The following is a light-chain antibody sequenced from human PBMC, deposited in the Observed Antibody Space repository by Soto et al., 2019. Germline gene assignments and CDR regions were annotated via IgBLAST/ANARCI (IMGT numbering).Light chain of an antibody. V-gene: IGKV3-20*01. CDR2: GAS. J-gene: IGKJ2*01. Sequence: EIVLTQSPGTLSLSPGDRATLSCRASQSVSSSYLAWYQHKPGQAPRLLIYGASSRATGIPDKFSGSGSGTDLPLTISRLEPEDLAVYYCQQYGSSPLTFGQGTKLDIK. CDR3: QQYGSSPLT. CDR1: QSVSSSY.